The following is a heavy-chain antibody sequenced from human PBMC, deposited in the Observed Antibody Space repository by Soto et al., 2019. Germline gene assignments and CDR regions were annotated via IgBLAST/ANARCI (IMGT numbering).Heavy chain of an antibody. V-gene: IGHV5-51*01. J-gene: IGHJ3*02. Sequence: GESLKISCKGSGYSFTSYWIGWVRQMPGKGLEWMGIIYPGDSDTRYSPSFQGQVTISADKSIDTAYLQWSSLKASDTAMYYCARRGYCSSTSCYISAFDIWGQGTMVTVSS. CDR3: ARRGYCSSTSCYISAFDI. CDR2: IYPGDSDT. CDR1: GYSFTSYW. D-gene: IGHD2-2*02.